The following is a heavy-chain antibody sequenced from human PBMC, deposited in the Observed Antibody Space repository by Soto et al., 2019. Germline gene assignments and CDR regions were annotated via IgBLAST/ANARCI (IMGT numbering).Heavy chain of an antibody. CDR1: GGTFSSYA. V-gene: IGHV1-69*13. Sequence: GASVKVSCKASGGTFSSYAISWVRQAPGQGLEWMGGIIPIFGTANYAQKFQGRVTITADESTSTAYMELSSLRSEDTAVYYCARGWAGYSGYDGADWFDPWGQGTLVNVSS. D-gene: IGHD5-12*01. CDR2: IIPIFGTA. CDR3: ARGWAGYSGYDGADWFDP. J-gene: IGHJ5*02.